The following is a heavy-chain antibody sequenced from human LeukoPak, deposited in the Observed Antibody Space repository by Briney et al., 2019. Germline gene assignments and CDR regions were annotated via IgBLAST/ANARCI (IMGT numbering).Heavy chain of an antibody. D-gene: IGHD2-2*01. CDR2: FKSKTDGRTT. CDR1: GFTFSNAW. CDR3: TTADRYCSSTTSCNY. V-gene: IGHV3-15*01. J-gene: IGHJ4*02. Sequence: PGGSLRLSCAASGFTFSNAWMSWVRQAPGKGLEWVGRFKSKTDGRTTDYAAPVKGRFTISRDDSKNTLYLQMNSLKTEDTATYYCTTADRYCSSTTSCNYWGQGTLVTVSS.